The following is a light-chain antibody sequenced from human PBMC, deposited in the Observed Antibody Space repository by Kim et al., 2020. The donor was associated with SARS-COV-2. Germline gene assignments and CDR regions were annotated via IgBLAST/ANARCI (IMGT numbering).Light chain of an antibody. CDR3: QQYDSSPWT. CDR1: QSISSH. V-gene: IGKV1-5*03. CDR2: KES. J-gene: IGKJ1*01. Sequence: DIQMTQSPSTLSASVGDRVTITCRASQSISSHLAWYQQKPGRAPKLLIYKESTLESGVPSRFSGSGSGTEFTLSISSLQPDDFATFYCQQYDSSPWTFGRGTKVDIK.